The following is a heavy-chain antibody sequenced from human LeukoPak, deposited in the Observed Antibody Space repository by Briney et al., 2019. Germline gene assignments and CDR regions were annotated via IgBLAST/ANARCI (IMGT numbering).Heavy chain of an antibody. CDR3: AKVEETYYYDSSGYYPLYYFDY. J-gene: IGHJ4*02. Sequence: GGSLRLSCAASGFTFSSYAMHWVRQAPGKGLEWVAVISYDGSNKYYADSVKGRFTISRDNSKNTLYLQTNSLRTEDTAVYYCAKVEETYYYDSSGYYPLYYFDYWGQGTLVTVSS. CDR2: ISYDGSNK. CDR1: GFTFSSYA. D-gene: IGHD3-22*01. V-gene: IGHV3-30*04.